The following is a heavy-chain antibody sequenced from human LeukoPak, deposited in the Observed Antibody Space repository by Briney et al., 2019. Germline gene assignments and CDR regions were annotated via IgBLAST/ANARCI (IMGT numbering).Heavy chain of an antibody. J-gene: IGHJ4*02. CDR2: ISKDGHIK. D-gene: IGHD1-14*01. V-gene: IGHV3-30-3*01. CDR3: ATQQGGNPAY. CDR1: GFSFSSYV. Sequence: GGSLILSCAASGFSFSSYVMHWVRQAPGKGLEWVAVISKDGHIKYYADSVKGRFPIFRDNSNNMVFLRMTNLRPEDTAVYYCATQQGGNPAYWGQGTLVTVSP.